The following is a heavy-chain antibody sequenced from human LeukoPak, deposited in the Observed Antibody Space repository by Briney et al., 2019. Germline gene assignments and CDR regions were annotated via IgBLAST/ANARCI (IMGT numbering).Heavy chain of an antibody. CDR2: IYTSGST. J-gene: IGHJ3*02. CDR1: RGSTSSYY. CDR3: ASLWEI. D-gene: IGHD1-26*01. V-gene: IGHV4-4*07. Sequence: SETLSLTCTVSRGSTSSYYWSWIREPAGKGLEWIGLIYTSGSTNYNPSLKSPVTMSVDTSKNQFSLKLSSVTAADTAVYYCASLWEIWGQGTMVTVSS.